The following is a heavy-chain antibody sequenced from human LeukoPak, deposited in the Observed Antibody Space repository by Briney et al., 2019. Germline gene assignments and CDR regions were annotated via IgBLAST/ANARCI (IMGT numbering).Heavy chain of an antibody. D-gene: IGHD3-22*01. CDR3: ARNYYDSSGYYYTFDY. J-gene: IGHJ4*02. CDR2: IYYSGST. Sequence: PSQTLSLTCTVSGGSISSGGYYWSWIRQHPGKGLEWIGYIYYSGSTYYNPSLKSRVIISVDTSKNQFSLKLTSVTAADTAVYYCARNYYDSSGYYYTFDYWGQGTLVTVSS. CDR1: GGSISSGGYY. V-gene: IGHV4-31*03.